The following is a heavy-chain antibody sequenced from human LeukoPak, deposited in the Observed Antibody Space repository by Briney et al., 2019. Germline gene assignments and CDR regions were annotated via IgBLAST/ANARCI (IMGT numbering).Heavy chain of an antibody. V-gene: IGHV4-30-2*01. Sequence: SETLSLTCTVSGGSISSGGYYWSWIRQPPGKGLEWIGYIYHSGSTYYNPSLKSRVTISIDRSKNQFSLKLSSVTAADTAVYYCARDLLTTWNYFDYWGQGTLVTVSS. J-gene: IGHJ4*02. CDR3: ARDLLTTWNYFDY. CDR2: IYHSGST. CDR1: GGSISSGGYY. D-gene: IGHD2/OR15-2a*01.